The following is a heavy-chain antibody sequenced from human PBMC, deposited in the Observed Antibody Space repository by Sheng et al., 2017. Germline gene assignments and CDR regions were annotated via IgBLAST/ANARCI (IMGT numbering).Heavy chain of an antibody. D-gene: IGHD3-16*01. CDR3: AKLQGLAAFDV. Sequence: EVQLMESGGGLVQPGGSLRLSCADSGFTFGTYTMTWVRQAPGKGPEWVSAISDTGGASSYADSVEGRFTISRDNSKRTLSLHMNRLRAEDTAVYYCAKLQGLAAFDVWGQGTMVTGLF. CDR1: GFTFGTYT. V-gene: IGHV3-23*01. J-gene: IGHJ3*01. CDR2: ISDTGGAS.